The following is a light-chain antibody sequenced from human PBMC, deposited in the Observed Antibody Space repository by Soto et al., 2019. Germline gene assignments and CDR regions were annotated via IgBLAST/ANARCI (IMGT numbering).Light chain of an antibody. CDR1: QAISNY. CDR3: QEYNSAPT. J-gene: IGKJ4*01. CDR2: AAS. Sequence: DIQMTQSPSSLSASVGDRVTITCRASQAISNYLAWYQQKPGKVPKLLIYAASTLQLGVPSRFSGSGSGKDFTLTINSLQPEDVATYDCQEYNSAPTFGGGTRVEIK. V-gene: IGKV1-27*01.